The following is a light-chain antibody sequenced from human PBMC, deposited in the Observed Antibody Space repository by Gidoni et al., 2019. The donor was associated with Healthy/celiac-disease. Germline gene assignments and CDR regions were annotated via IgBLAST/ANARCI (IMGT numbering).Light chain of an antibody. CDR1: QSISSY. CDR2: AAS. J-gene: IGKJ1*01. Sequence: IQMTQSPSSLSASVGDRVTNTCRASQSISSYLNWYQQKPGKAPKLLIYAASSLQSGVPSRFSGSGSGTDFTLTISSLQPEDFATYYCQQSYSTLWTFGQGTKVEIK. V-gene: IGKV1-39*01. CDR3: QQSYSTLWT.